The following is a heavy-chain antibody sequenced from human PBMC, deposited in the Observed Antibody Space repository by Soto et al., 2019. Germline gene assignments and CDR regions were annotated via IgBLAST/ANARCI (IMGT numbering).Heavy chain of an antibody. CDR2: IYYSGST. D-gene: IGHD1-20*01. V-gene: IGHV4-59*08. J-gene: IGHJ4*02. Sequence: SETLSLTCTVSGGSISSYYWSWIRQPPGKGLEWIGYIYYSGSTNYNPSLKSRVSVSVDTSKNQFSLKVSGVSAADTAVYYCATSQKGYNWNYFDHWGQGALVTVSS. CDR3: ATSQKGYNWNYFDH. CDR1: GGSISSYY.